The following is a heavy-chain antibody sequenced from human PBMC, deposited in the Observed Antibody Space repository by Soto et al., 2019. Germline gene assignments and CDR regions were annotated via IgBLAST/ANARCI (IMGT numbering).Heavy chain of an antibody. CDR2: ISYDGSNK. CDR3: AKETGESSGYFFVVDGMDV. J-gene: IGHJ6*02. V-gene: IGHV3-30*18. Sequence: QVQLVESGGGVVQPGRSLRLSCAASGFTFSSYGMHWVRQAPGKGLEWVAVISYDGSNKYYADSVKGRFTISRDNSKNTLYLQMNSLRAEDTAVYSCAKETGESSGYFFVVDGMDVWGQGTTVTVSS. D-gene: IGHD3-22*01. CDR1: GFTFSSYG.